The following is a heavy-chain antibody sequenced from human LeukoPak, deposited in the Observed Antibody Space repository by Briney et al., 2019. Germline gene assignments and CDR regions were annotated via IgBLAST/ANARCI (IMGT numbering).Heavy chain of an antibody. CDR2: IYYSAST. CDR3: ARGRDYDSSGYVTDY. D-gene: IGHD3-22*01. CDR1: GGSINSYY. Sequence: PSETLSLTCTVSGGSINSYYWSWVRQPPGKGLEWIGCIYYSASTNYNPSLKSRVTISVDTSKNQFSLKLSSVTAADTAVYYCARGRDYDSSGYVTDYWGQGTLVTVSS. V-gene: IGHV4-59*12. J-gene: IGHJ4*02.